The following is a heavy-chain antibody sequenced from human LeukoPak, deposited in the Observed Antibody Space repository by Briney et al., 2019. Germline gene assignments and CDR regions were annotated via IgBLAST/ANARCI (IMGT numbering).Heavy chain of an antibody. CDR1: GYSISSGYY. CDR2: IYHSGST. J-gene: IGHJ5*02. D-gene: IGHD3-3*01. CDR3: ARLRVTYYDFWSGKGWFDP. V-gene: IGHV4-38-2*01. Sequence: SETLSLTCAVSGYSISSGYYWGWIRQPPGKGLEWTGSIYHSGSTYYNPSLKSRVTISVDTSKNQFSLKLSSVTAADTAVYYCARLRVTYYDFWSGKGWFDPWGQGTLVTVSS.